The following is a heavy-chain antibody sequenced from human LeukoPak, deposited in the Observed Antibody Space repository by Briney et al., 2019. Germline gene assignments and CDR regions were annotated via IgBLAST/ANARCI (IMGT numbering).Heavy chain of an antibody. D-gene: IGHD3-10*01. Sequence: GGSLRLSCAASGFTVSSNYMSWVRQAPGKGLGGVSDIYSGGSTYYADSVKGRFTISGDNSKNTLYLQMNSLRAEDTGVYYCARDRDSLFDYWGQGTLVTVSS. CDR3: ARDRDSLFDY. CDR1: GFTVSSNY. CDR2: IYSGGST. J-gene: IGHJ4*02. V-gene: IGHV3-66*01.